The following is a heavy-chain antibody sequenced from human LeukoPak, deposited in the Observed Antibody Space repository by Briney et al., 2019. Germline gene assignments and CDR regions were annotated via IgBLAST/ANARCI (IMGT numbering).Heavy chain of an antibody. D-gene: IGHD3-22*01. CDR1: GGSISSGGYY. J-gene: IGHJ4*02. CDR3: ARGAYYYDSSGYWVGYFDY. V-gene: IGHV4-30-2*01. CDR2: IYHSGST. Sequence: SQTLSLTCTVSGGSISSGGYYWSWIRQHPGKGLEWIGYIYHSGSTYYNPSLKSRVTISEDRSKNQFSLKLSSVTAADTAVYYCARGAYYYDSSGYWVGYFDYWGQGTLVTVSS.